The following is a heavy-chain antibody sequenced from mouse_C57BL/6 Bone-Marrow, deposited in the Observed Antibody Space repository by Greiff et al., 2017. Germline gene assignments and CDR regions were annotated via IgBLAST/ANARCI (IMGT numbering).Heavy chain of an antibody. CDR2: IDPSDSYT. D-gene: IGHD1-1*01. Sequence: QVQLQQPGAELVMPGASVKLSCKASGYTFTSYWMHWVKQRPGQGLEWIGKIDPSDSYTNYNQKFKGKSTLTVDKSSSTAYMQLSSLTSEDSAVYYCAITTVVATRDWYFDVWGTGTTVTVSA. J-gene: IGHJ1*03. CDR3: AITTVVATRDWYFDV. CDR1: GYTFTSYW. V-gene: IGHV1-69*01.